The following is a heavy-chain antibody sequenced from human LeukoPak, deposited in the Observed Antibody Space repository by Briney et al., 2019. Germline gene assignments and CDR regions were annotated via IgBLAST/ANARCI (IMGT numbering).Heavy chain of an antibody. D-gene: IGHD1-26*01. CDR2: VHQGGSEK. Sequence: GGSLRLSCAASGFTFSTYWMTWVRPTPGKGLEWVANVHQGGSEKYYWDSVKGRFTIFRDNAQNSLYLHMNSLRVEDTGVYYCTRDTGGSGSYPDFWGRGTLVTVSS. V-gene: IGHV3-7*01. CDR3: TRDTGGSGSYPDF. CDR1: GFTFSTYW. J-gene: IGHJ4*02.